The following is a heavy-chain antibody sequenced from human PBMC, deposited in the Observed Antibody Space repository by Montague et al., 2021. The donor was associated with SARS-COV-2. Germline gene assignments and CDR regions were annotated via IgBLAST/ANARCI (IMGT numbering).Heavy chain of an antibody. J-gene: IGHJ6*02. CDR1: GGSISSGGYY. Sequence: TLSLTCTVSGGSISSGGYYWSWIRQHPGKGLEWIGYIYYSGSTYYNSSLKSRVTISVDTSKNQFSLKLSSVTAADTAVYYCARGGSYSSGWYGVDYYYGMDVWGQGTTVTVSS. CDR2: IYYSGST. V-gene: IGHV4-31*03. D-gene: IGHD6-19*01. CDR3: ARGGSYSSGWYGVDYYYGMDV.